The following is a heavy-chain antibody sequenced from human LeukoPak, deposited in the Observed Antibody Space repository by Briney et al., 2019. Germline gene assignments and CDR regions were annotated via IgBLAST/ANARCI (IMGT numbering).Heavy chain of an antibody. CDR3: ASGSIDYYYYMDV. D-gene: IGHD1-1*01. Sequence: GGSLRLSCAASGFTFSSNYMSWVRQAPGKGREGVSVIYSGGSTYYADSVKGRFTISRDNSKNTLYLQMNSLRAEDTAVYYCASGSIDYYYYMDVWGKGTTVTVSS. CDR1: GFTFSSNY. J-gene: IGHJ6*03. CDR2: IYSGGST. V-gene: IGHV3-66*02.